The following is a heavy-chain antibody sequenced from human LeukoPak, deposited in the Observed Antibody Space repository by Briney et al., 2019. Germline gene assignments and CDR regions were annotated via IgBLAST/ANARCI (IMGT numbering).Heavy chain of an antibody. V-gene: IGHV3-53*01. J-gene: IGHJ4*02. CDR3: ARVCNSDWGIGY. D-gene: IGHD2/OR15-2a*01. Sequence: GGSLRLSCAASGLTVSSNYMSWVRQAPGKGLEWVSIIYKGGDTHYADSVKGRFTISRDNSKNTLYLQMNSLRVEDTAAYYCARVCNSDWGIGYWGQGTLVTVSS. CDR1: GLTVSSNY. CDR2: IYKGGDT.